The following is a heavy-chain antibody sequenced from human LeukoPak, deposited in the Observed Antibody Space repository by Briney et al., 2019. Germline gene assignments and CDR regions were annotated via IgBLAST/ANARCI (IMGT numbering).Heavy chain of an antibody. CDR3: ARAVILLWFGEPSWFDP. CDR1: GGSMSSYY. J-gene: IGHJ5*02. V-gene: IGHV4-59*12. Sequence: PSETLSLTCTVSGGSMSSYYWSWIRQPPGKGLEWIGYIYYSGSTNYNPSLKSRVTISVDTSKNQFSLKLSSVTAADTAVYYCARAVILLWFGEPSWFDPWGQGTLVTVSS. D-gene: IGHD3-10*01. CDR2: IYYSGST.